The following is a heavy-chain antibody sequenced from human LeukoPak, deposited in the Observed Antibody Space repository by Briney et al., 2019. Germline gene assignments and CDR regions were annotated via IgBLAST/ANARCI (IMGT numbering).Heavy chain of an antibody. CDR1: GFTFRTYG. D-gene: IGHD5-24*01. J-gene: IGHJ4*02. V-gene: IGHV3-33*01. CDR3: ARERDEGFDY. Sequence: GGSLRLSCAASGFTFRTYGMHWVRQAPGKGLGWVAVIRYDGSDKYHADSVQGRFTISRDNARHSLYLQMNSLKAEDTAVYYCARERDEGFDYWGQGTLVTVSS. CDR2: IRYDGSDK.